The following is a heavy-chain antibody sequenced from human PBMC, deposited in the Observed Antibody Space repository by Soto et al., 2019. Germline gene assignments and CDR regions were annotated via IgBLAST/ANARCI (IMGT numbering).Heavy chain of an antibody. CDR3: ARGALYTSNWSRGEGMDV. Sequence: GGSLRLSCEASGFTFSSYTMSWVRQAPGRGLEWVSGINFSGGSSNYPVSVKGRFTISRDNSKNTLYLQMNDLRAEDTAVYYCARGALYTSNWSRGEGMDVWGQGTTVTVSS. CDR2: INFSGGSS. J-gene: IGHJ6*02. CDR1: GFTFSSYT. D-gene: IGHD6-13*01. V-gene: IGHV3-23*01.